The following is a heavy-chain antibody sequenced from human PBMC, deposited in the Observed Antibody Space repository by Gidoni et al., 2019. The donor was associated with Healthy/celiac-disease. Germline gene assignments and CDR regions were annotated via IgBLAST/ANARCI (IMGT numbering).Heavy chain of an antibody. CDR2: ISGSGGST. CDR1: GFTLSSHA. Sequence: EVQLLEAGGGLVQPGGSLRLSVAASGFTLSSHAMSWVRQAPGKGLAWVSAISGSGGSTYYADSVKGRFTISRDNSKNTLYLQMNSLRAEDTAVYYCAKDASPYDILTGYLGYWGQGTLVTVSS. J-gene: IGHJ4*02. CDR3: AKDASPYDILTGYLGY. D-gene: IGHD3-9*01. V-gene: IGHV3-23*01.